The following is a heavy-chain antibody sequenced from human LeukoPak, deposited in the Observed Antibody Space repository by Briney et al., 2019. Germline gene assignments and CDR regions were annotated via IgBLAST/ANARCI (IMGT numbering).Heavy chain of an antibody. D-gene: IGHD4-17*01. J-gene: IGHJ4*02. CDR1: GFTFSSYS. Sequence: GESLKISCAASGFTFSSYSMNWVRQAPGKGLEWVSSISSSSSYIYYADSVKGRFTISRDNAKNSLYLQMNSLRAEDTAVYYCARVYYGVNDYWGQGTLVTVSS. V-gene: IGHV3-21*01. CDR2: ISSSSSYI. CDR3: ARVYYGVNDY.